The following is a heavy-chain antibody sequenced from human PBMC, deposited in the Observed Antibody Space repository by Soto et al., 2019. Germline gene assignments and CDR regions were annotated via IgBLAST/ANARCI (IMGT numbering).Heavy chain of an antibody. V-gene: IGHV3-11*01. D-gene: IGHD6-19*01. CDR3: ARDRESSGWYYYYMDF. CDR2: ISSSGSTI. Sequence: GGSLRLSCAASGFTFSDYYMSWIRQAPGRGLEWVSYISSSGSTIYYADSVKGRFTISRDNAKNSLYLQMNSLRAEDTAVYYCARDRESSGWYYYYMDFWGKRTTVTGSS. CDR1: GFTFSDYY. J-gene: IGHJ6*03.